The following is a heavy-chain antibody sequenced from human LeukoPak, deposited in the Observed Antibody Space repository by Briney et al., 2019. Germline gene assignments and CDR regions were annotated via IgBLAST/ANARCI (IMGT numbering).Heavy chain of an antibody. D-gene: IGHD2-15*01. CDR3: ARHARYCSGGSCYPHAFDI. CDR2: IYYSGST. Sequence: SETLSLTCTVSGGSISSYYWSWIRQPPWKGLEWIGYIYYSGSTNYNPSLKSRVTISVDTSKNQFSLKLSSVTAADTAVYYCARHARYCSGGSCYPHAFDIWGQGTMVTVSS. CDR1: GGSISSYY. V-gene: IGHV4-59*08. J-gene: IGHJ3*02.